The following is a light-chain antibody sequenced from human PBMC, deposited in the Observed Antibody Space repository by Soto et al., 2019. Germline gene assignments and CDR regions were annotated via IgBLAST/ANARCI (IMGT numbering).Light chain of an antibody. CDR1: QDVVNY. CDR3: QYRSGWLRT. Sequence: DIDMTQAPSSLSASVGDRVTITCRAGQDVVNYLNWYQQKPGKAPRLLIYAASSLQSGVPSRFSGSGSGTTFTLSISSLEPEDFAVYYCQYRSGWLRTFGQGTKVDIK. V-gene: IGKV1-39*02. CDR2: AAS. J-gene: IGKJ1*01.